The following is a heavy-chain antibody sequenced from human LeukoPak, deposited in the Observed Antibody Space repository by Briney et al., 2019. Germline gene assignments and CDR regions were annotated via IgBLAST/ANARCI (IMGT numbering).Heavy chain of an antibody. J-gene: IGHJ4*02. CDR3: VKSLDY. CDR1: GFTFATSW. CDR2: IKGDGSET. Sequence: PGGSLRLSCAASGFTFATSWMDWVRQAPGKGLEWVANIKGDGSETYYGDSAKGRFTVLRDNAKNSLYLQMDSLRVEDTAIYYCVKSLDYWGQGTLVTVSS. V-gene: IGHV3-7*01.